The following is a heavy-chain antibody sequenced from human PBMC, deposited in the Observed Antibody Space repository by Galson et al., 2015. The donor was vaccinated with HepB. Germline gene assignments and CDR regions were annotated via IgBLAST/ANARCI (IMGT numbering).Heavy chain of an antibody. J-gene: IGHJ3*02. V-gene: IGHV1-69*04. CDR3: ARDAPDDYGDYGRAFDI. CDR1: GGTFSSYA. Sequence: SVKVSCKASGGTFSSYAISWVRQAPGQGLEWMGRIVPILGIANYAQKFQGRVTITADKSTSTAYMELSSLRSEDTAVYYCARDAPDDYGDYGRAFDIWGQGTMVTVSS. CDR2: IVPILGIA. D-gene: IGHD4-17*01.